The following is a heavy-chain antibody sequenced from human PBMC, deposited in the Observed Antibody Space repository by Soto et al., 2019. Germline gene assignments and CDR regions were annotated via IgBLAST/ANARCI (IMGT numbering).Heavy chain of an antibody. CDR1: GDSVSSDSVA. D-gene: IGHD4-17*01. Sequence: SQTLSLTCAISGDSVSSDSVAWNWIRQSPSRGLEWLGRTYYRSKWYNDYAVSVKSRISINPDTSKNQFSLQLNSVTPEDTAVYYCARGHGAWFDPWGQGTLVTVSS. J-gene: IGHJ5*02. CDR2: TYYRSKWYN. V-gene: IGHV6-1*01. CDR3: ARGHGAWFDP.